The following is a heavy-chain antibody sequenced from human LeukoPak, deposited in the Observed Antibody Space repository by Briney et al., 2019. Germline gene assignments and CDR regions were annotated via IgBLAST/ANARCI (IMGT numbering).Heavy chain of an antibody. CDR1: GFTVSSNY. CDR2: LYSGGNT. D-gene: IGHD2-15*01. V-gene: IGHV3-66*02. Sequence: PGGSLRLSCAASGFTVSSNYMSWVRQAPGKGLEWVSLLYSGGNTYYADSAKGRFTISRDNSKNTLYLQMNSLRAEDTAVYHCATSYCSGGSCYPQYFQHWGQGTLVTVSS. CDR3: ATSYCSGGSCYPQYFQH. J-gene: IGHJ1*01.